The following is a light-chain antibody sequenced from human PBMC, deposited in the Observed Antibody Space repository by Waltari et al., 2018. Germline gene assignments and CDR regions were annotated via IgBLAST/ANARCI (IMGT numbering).Light chain of an antibody. V-gene: IGKV1-5*03. J-gene: IGKJ1*01. CDR3: QQYRT. Sequence: RVTITCRASRSISSWLAWYQQKPGKAPKLLIYKASSLESGVPSRFSGSGSGTEFTLTISSLQPDDFATYYCQQYRTFGQGTKVEIK. CDR1: RSISSW. CDR2: KAS.